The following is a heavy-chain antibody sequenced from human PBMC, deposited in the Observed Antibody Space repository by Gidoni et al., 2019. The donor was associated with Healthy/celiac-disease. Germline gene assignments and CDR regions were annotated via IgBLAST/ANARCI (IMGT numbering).Heavy chain of an antibody. CDR1: GFTVSSNY. Sequence: EVQLVESGGGLVQPGGSLRLPCAASGFTVSSNYMSWVRQAPGKGLEWVSVIYSGGSTYYADSVKGRFTISRHNSKNTLYLQMNSLRAEDTAVYYCARILTYYYDSSGYYPGAFDIWGQGTMVTVSS. CDR3: ARILTYYYDSSGYYPGAFDI. V-gene: IGHV3-53*04. J-gene: IGHJ3*02. D-gene: IGHD3-22*01. CDR2: IYSGGST.